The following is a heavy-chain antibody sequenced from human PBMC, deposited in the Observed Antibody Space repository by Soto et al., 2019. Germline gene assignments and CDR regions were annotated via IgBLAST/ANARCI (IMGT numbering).Heavy chain of an antibody. Sequence: SGTPWITSAVYGESFSGYYWSWIRQPPGKGLEWIGEINHSGSTNYNPSLKSRVTISVDTSKNQFSLKLSSVTAADTAVYYCARGRIGLLWLGERSYYGMDDSVQ. CDR3: ARGRIGLLWLGERSYYGMDD. J-gene: IGHJ6*02. D-gene: IGHD3-10*01. V-gene: IGHV4-34*01. CDR1: GESFSGYY. CDR2: INHSGST.